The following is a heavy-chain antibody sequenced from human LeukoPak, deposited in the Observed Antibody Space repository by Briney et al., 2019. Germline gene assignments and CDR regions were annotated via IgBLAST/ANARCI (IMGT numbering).Heavy chain of an antibody. V-gene: IGHV4-39*01. CDR1: GGSISSSSYY. D-gene: IGHD2-15*01. Sequence: SETLSLTCTVSGGSISSSSYYRGWIRQPPGKGLEWIGSIYYSGSTYYNPSIKSRVTISVDTSKNQFSLKLSSVTAADTSVYYCARLVSGGILWFDPWGQGTLVTVSS. J-gene: IGHJ5*02. CDR3: ARLVSGGILWFDP. CDR2: IYYSGST.